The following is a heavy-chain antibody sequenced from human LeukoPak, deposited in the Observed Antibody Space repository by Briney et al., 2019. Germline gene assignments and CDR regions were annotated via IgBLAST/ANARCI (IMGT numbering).Heavy chain of an antibody. CDR1: GFTVSSNY. Sequence: GGSLRLSCAASGFTVSSNYMSWVRQAPGKGLEWVSIIYSAGSTYHADSVRGRFTISRDSSKNTVCLQMNSLRAEDTAVYYCASGGMGARKYYSDPFHYWCQGTLVTVSS. CDR3: ASGGMGARKYYSDPFHY. D-gene: IGHD3-10*01. J-gene: IGHJ4*02. CDR2: IYSAGST. V-gene: IGHV3-53*01.